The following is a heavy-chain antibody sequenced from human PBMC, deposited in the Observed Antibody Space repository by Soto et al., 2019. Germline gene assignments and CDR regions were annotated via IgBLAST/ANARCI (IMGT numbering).Heavy chain of an antibody. D-gene: IGHD6-6*01. Sequence: EVQLLESGGGLVQPGESLRLSCAASGFTFSSYAMSWVRQAPGKGLEWVSVISGSDDSTYYADSVKGRFTIPRDNSKNTLSLQMNSLRAEDTAVYYCANRSSSSTFDYWGQGTLVTVSS. CDR3: ANRSSSSTFDY. CDR2: ISGSDDST. J-gene: IGHJ4*02. V-gene: IGHV3-23*01. CDR1: GFTFSSYA.